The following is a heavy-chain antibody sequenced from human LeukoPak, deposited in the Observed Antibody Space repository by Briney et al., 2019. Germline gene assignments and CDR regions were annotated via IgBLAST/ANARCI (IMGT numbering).Heavy chain of an antibody. Sequence: ASVKVSCKASGYTFTGYYMHWVRQAPGQGLEWMRWINPNSGDTNYAQKFQGRVTMTRDTSISTAYMELSRLRSDDTAVYYCARDRVGYCSGGSCYPNWFDPWGQGTLVTVSS. J-gene: IGHJ5*02. CDR3: ARDRVGYCSGGSCYPNWFDP. V-gene: IGHV1-2*02. CDR1: GYTFTGYY. CDR2: INPNSGDT. D-gene: IGHD2-15*01.